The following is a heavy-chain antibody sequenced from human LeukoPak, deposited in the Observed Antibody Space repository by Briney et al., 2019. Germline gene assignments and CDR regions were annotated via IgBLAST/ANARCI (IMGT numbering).Heavy chain of an antibody. D-gene: IGHD3-22*01. CDR1: GYSFTSYW. CDR2: IYPGDSDT. V-gene: IGHV5-51*01. J-gene: IGHJ4*02. Sequence: GESLKISCKGSGYSFTSYWIGWVRQMPGKGLEWMGIIYPGDSDTRYSPSFQGQVAISADKSISTAYLQWSSLKASDTAMYYCARPYYYDSSGYGPLDYWGQGTLVTVSS. CDR3: ARPYYYDSSGYGPLDY.